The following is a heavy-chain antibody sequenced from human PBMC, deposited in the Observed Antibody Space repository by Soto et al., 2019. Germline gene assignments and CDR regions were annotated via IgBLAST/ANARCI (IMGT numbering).Heavy chain of an antibody. CDR3: ARGYKQAAITMIVVVPLMDV. CDR1: GFTFSSYA. CDR2: ISYDGSNK. J-gene: IGHJ6*02. V-gene: IGHV3-30-3*01. Sequence: GGSLRLSCAASGFTFSSYAMHWVRQAPGKGLEWVAVISYDGSNKYYADSVKGRFTISRDNSKNTLYLQMNSLRAEDTAVYYCARGYKQAAITMIVVVPLMDVWGQGTTVTVSS. D-gene: IGHD3-22*01.